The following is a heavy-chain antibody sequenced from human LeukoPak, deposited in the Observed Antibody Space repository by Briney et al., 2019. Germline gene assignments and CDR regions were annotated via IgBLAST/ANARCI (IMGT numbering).Heavy chain of an antibody. CDR1: GFTVSSCA. Sequence: PGGSLRLSCAASGFTVSSCAMHWVRQAPGRGLEWVAVISYDGSNKYYADSVKGRFTISRDNSKNTLYLQMNGLRAEDTAVYYCARDQRKTKDSNYPNYYCYYYMDVWGKGTTVTVSS. D-gene: IGHD4-11*01. CDR2: ISYDGSNK. V-gene: IGHV3-30-3*01. CDR3: ARDQRKTKDSNYPNYYCYYYMDV. J-gene: IGHJ6*03.